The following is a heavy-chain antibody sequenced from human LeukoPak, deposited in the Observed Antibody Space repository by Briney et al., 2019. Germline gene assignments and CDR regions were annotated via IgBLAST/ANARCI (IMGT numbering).Heavy chain of an antibody. Sequence: ASVKVSCKASGYTFTGYYMHWVRQAPGQGLEWMGWINPNSGGTNYAQKFQGRVTMTRDMSTSTVYMELSSLRSEDTAVYYCARGDDILTGYYKGPFDYWGQGTLVTVSS. V-gene: IGHV1-2*02. CDR2: INPNSGGT. D-gene: IGHD3-9*01. J-gene: IGHJ4*02. CDR1: GYTFTGYY. CDR3: ARGDDILTGYYKGPFDY.